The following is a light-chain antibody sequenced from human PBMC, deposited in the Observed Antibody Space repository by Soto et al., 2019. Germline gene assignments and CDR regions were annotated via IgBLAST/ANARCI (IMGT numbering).Light chain of an antibody. CDR1: QSVLYSSNNKNY. V-gene: IGKV4-1*01. CDR3: QQYYSTPMYT. J-gene: IGKJ2*01. CDR2: WAS. Sequence: DIVMTQSPDSLAVSLGERATINCKSSQSVLYSSNNKNYLAWYQQKPGQPPKLLIYWASTRESGVPDRFSGSGSRTDFTLTISSLPAEDVAVYYCQQYYSTPMYTFGQGTKLEIK.